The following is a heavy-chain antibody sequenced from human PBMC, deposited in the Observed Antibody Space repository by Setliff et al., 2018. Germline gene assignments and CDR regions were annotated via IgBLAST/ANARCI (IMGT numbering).Heavy chain of an antibody. Sequence: GGSLRLSCAASGFTFDDYAMYWVRQAPGKGLEWVSLINWAGSRTFYAESVRGRFTTSRDNSKNFLYLEMNNLRSEDTAHYYCIVGITPDAFDIWGQGTMVTVSS. CDR3: IVGITPDAFDI. V-gene: IGHV3-43D*04. J-gene: IGHJ3*02. CDR1: GFTFDDYA. CDR2: INWAGSRT. D-gene: IGHD1-26*01.